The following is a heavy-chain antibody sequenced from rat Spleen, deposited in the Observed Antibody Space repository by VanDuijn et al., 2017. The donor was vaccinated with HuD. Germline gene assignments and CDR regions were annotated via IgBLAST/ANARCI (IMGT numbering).Heavy chain of an antibody. Sequence: EVQLVESDGGLVQPGRSLKLSCAASGFTFSSFPMAWVRQAPKKGLEWVATIIYDGSTTYHRDSVKGRFTISRDNAKSTLSLQMDSLRSEDTATYYCARRHYGYTDYFDSWGQGVMVTVSS. CDR2: IIYDGSTT. D-gene: IGHD1-9*01. V-gene: IGHV5-29*01. J-gene: IGHJ2*01. CDR3: ARRHYGYTDYFDS. CDR1: GFTFSSFP.